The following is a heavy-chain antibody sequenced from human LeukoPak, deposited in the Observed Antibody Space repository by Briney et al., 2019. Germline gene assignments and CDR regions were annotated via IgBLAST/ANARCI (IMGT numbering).Heavy chain of an antibody. J-gene: IGHJ4*02. CDR3: AKITMIVVVMPYYFDY. D-gene: IGHD3-22*01. CDR2: ISGSGGST. CDR1: GFTFSSYA. Sequence: PGGSLRLSCAASGFTFSSYAMSWVRQAPGKGLEWVSAISGSGGSTYYADSVKGRFTISRDNSKNTLYLQMNSLRAEDTAVYYCAKITMIVVVMPYYFDYWGQGTLVTVSS. V-gene: IGHV3-23*01.